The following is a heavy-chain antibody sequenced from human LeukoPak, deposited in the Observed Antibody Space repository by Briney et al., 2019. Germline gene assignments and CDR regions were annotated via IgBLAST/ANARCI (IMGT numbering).Heavy chain of an antibody. Sequence: GGSLRLSCAASGFDFSSNWMHWVRYAPGQGLVWVSRIKGDGISTNYADSVKGRFAISRDIAKNTLYLQMNSLRAEDTGVYYCAKDHYWSIDYWGRGTLVTVSS. CDR2: IKGDGIST. CDR1: GFDFSSNW. J-gene: IGHJ4*02. D-gene: IGHD3-3*01. V-gene: IGHV3-74*01. CDR3: AKDHYWSIDY.